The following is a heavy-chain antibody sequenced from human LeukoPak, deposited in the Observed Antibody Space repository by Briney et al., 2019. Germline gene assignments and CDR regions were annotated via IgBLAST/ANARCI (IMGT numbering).Heavy chain of an antibody. CDR1: GFTSSSYG. CDR2: IRYDGSNK. J-gene: IGHJ4*02. V-gene: IGHV3-30*02. Sequence: GGSLRLSCAASGFTSSSYGMHWVRQDPGKGLEWVAFIRYDGSNKYYADSVKCRFTISRDNSKNTLYLQMNSLRAEDTGVYYCAKWYYYGSGSYYWGQGTLVTVSS. D-gene: IGHD3-10*01. CDR3: AKWYYYGSGSYY.